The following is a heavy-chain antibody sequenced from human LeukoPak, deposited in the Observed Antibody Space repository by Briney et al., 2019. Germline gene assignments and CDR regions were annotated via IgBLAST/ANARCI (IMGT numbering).Heavy chain of an antibody. CDR3: ARAYCGGDCRTYDDYYYIDV. J-gene: IGHJ6*03. CDR2: ISSSSSYI. Sequence: PGGSLRLPCAASGFTFSRHWIDGVRQAPGKGLERVSSISSSSSYIDYADLVKGRFTISTDHAKNSLYLQVNSLRAEDTAVYYCARAYCGGDCRTYDDYYYIDVWGKGTTVTVSS. D-gene: IGHD2-21*02. CDR1: GFTFSRHW. V-gene: IGHV3-21*01.